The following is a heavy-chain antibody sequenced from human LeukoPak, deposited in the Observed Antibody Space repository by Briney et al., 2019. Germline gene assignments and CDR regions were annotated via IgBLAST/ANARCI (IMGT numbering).Heavy chain of an antibody. D-gene: IGHD2-2*01. V-gene: IGHV3-33*01. CDR1: GFTFSTYA. J-gene: IGHJ4*02. Sequence: GGPLRLSCSASGFTFSTYAMHWVRQAPGKGLEWVAVVWYDGNHKDYADSVRGRFTISRDNSKNTLYLQINRLRADDTAVYYCARDPYCKRTSCYAACTQFDSWGQGTLVSVSS. CDR2: VWYDGNHK. CDR3: ARDPYCKRTSCYAACTQFDS.